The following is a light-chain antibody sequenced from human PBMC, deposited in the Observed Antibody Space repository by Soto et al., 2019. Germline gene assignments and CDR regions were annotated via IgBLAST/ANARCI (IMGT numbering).Light chain of an antibody. CDR3: CSYAGSSTWV. CDR1: SSDVGSYNL. Sequence: QSALTQPASVSGSPGQSITISCTGTSSDVGSYNLVSWYQQHPDKAPKLIIYEVSKWPSGVSSLFSASKSGNTASLTISGLQSEDEADYYCCSYAGSSTWVFGGGTKLTVL. J-gene: IGLJ3*02. V-gene: IGLV2-23*02. CDR2: EVS.